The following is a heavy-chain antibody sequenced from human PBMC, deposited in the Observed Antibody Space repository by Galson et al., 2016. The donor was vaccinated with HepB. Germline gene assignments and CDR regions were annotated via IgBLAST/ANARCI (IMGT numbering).Heavy chain of an antibody. V-gene: IGHV3-20*04. CDR1: GFTFDDYG. CDR3: ARGGGGDYIFDY. J-gene: IGHJ4*02. D-gene: IGHD4-17*01. Sequence: SLRLSCAASGFTFDDYGMSWVRQIPGRGLEWICGINWNGASRNYAASVKGRFTISRDNANNSLNLQMNSLRAEDTAFYYCARGGGGDYIFDYWGQGTLVTVSS. CDR2: INWNGASR.